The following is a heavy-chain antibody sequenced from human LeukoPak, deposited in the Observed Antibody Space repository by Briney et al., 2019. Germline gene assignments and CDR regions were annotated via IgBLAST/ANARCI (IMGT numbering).Heavy chain of an antibody. Sequence: GASVKVSCKASGYTFTSYYMHWVRQAPGQGLEWMGIINPSGGSTSYAQKFQGRVTMTTETSTSTAYMELRSLRSDDTAVYYCARVTLSEIVVFDIWGQGTMVTVSS. J-gene: IGHJ3*02. V-gene: IGHV1-46*01. D-gene: IGHD2-15*01. CDR2: INPSGGST. CDR1: GYTFTSYY. CDR3: ARVTLSEIVVFDI.